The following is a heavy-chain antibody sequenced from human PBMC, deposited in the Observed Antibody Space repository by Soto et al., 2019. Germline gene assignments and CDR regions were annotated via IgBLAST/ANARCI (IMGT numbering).Heavy chain of an antibody. V-gene: IGHV3-23*01. Sequence: EVQVLESGGGLAQPGRSLRLSCAVSGLSFSSYAMTWVRQSPGKGLEWVSSISRSGNSTYSADSVRGRFTISRDNSKNTLYLQMNSLRAEDTAVYYCAKDAKILDWLPTSYYFDFWGQRTLVTVSS. CDR2: ISRSGNST. D-gene: IGHD3-9*01. J-gene: IGHJ4*02. CDR1: GLSFSSYA. CDR3: AKDAKILDWLPTSYYFDF.